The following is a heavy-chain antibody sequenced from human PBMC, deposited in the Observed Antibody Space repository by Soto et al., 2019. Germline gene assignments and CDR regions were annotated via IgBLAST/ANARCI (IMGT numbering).Heavy chain of an antibody. V-gene: IGHV3-53*01. J-gene: IGHJ3*02. CDR3: ASVINPYVFSI. CDR2: LYSGGPT. CDR1: GFTVSGNY. Sequence: GGSLRLSCAASGFTVSGNYMTWVRQAPGKGLEWVSILYSGGPTYYADSVKGRFTISRDNSKNTLYLQINSLRVEDTAVYYCASVINPYVFSIWGQRTTDTVSS.